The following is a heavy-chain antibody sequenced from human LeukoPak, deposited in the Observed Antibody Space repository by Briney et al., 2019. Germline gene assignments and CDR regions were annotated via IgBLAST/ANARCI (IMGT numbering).Heavy chain of an antibody. CDR3: AKELGLRYFDWLLLQAFDI. J-gene: IGHJ3*02. CDR2: ISGSGGST. CDR1: GFTFSSYG. Sequence: GGSLRLSCAASGFTFSSYGMSWVRQAPGKGLEWVSAISGSGGSTYYADSVKGRFTISRDNSKNTLYLQMNSLRAEDTAVYYCAKELGLRYFDWLLLQAFDIWGQGTMVTVSS. D-gene: IGHD3-9*01. V-gene: IGHV3-23*01.